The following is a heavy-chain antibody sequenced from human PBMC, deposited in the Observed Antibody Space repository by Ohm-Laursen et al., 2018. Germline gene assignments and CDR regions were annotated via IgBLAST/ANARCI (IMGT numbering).Heavy chain of an antibody. J-gene: IGHJ4*02. CDR3: ARVLNRLWSTD. Sequence: GTLSLTCIVSGGSISGYYWSWIRQTAGKGLEWIGRIHSSGSTNYNPSLQSRVTMSEDTSKNQFSLRLSSVTAADTAVYYCARVLNRLWSTDWGQGTLVTVSS. V-gene: IGHV4-4*07. CDR1: GGSISGYY. D-gene: IGHD3-3*01. CDR2: IHSSGST.